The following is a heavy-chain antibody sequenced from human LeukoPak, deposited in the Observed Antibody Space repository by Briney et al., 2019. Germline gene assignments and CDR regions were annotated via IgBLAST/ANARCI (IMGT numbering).Heavy chain of an antibody. J-gene: IGHJ4*02. D-gene: IGHD1-20*01. CDR3: AKDARYGHKVQPIFDY. V-gene: IGHV3-30*18. Sequence: GGSLRLSCAASGFTFSSYGMHWVRQAPGKGLEWVAVISYDGSNKYYADSVKGRFTISRDNSKNTLYLQMNSLRAEDTAVYYCAKDARYGHKVQPIFDYWGQGTLVTVSS. CDR2: ISYDGSNK. CDR1: GFTFSSYG.